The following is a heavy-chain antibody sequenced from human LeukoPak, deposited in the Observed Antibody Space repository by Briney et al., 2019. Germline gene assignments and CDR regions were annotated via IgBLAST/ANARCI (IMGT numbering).Heavy chain of an antibody. J-gene: IGHJ5*02. CDR3: ARDNSVGDNAWWFDP. CDR2: MNPNSGNT. D-gene: IGHD1-26*01. CDR1: GYTFTSYD. V-gene: IGHV1-8*02. Sequence: ASVKVSCKASGYTFTSYDINWVRQATGQGLEWMGWMNPNSGNTGYAQKFQGRVTMTRDMSTSTDYMELSSLRSEDTAIYYCARDNSVGDNAWWFDPWGQGTLVAVSS.